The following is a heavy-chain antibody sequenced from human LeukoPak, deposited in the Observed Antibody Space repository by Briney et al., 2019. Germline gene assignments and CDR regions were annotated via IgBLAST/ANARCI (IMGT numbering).Heavy chain of an antibody. CDR2: ISSSGTYV. CDR1: GFNFSSYS. CDR3: ARASSKELAGYLPDGFDI. Sequence: GGSLRLSCAASGFNFSSYSMNWVRQAPGKGLEWVSSISSSGTYVYYADSVKGRFTISRDNAKNSLSLQMNSLRADDAAAYYCARASSKELAGYLPDGFDIWGQGTMVTVSS. J-gene: IGHJ3*02. V-gene: IGHV3-21*01. D-gene: IGHD3-9*01.